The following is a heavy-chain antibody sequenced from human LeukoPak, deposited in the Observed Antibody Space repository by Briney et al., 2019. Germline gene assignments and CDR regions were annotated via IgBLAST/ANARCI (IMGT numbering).Heavy chain of an antibody. CDR3: ARDPSEDIVVVPAAASDY. CDR1: GFTVSSNY. V-gene: IGHV3-66*02. Sequence: GGSLRLSCAASGFTVSSNYMSWVRQAPGKGLEWVSVIYSGGSTYYADSVKGRFTISRDNSKSTRYLQMNSLRAEDTAVYYCARDPSEDIVVVPAAASDYWGQGTLVTVSS. CDR2: IYSGGST. D-gene: IGHD2-2*01. J-gene: IGHJ4*02.